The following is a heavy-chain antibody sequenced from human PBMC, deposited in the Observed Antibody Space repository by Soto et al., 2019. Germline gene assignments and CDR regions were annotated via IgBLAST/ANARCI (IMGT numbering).Heavy chain of an antibody. CDR2: FDPEDGET. CDR3: ATARITIFGVVIINGYYGMDV. Sequence: ASLKVSCKFSGYTLTELSIHWVRQAPGKGLEWMGGFDPEDGETIYAQKFQGRVTMTEDTSTDTAYMELSSLRSEDTAVYYCATARITIFGVVIINGYYGMDVWGQGTTVNVSS. V-gene: IGHV1-24*01. CDR1: GYTLTELS. D-gene: IGHD3-3*01. J-gene: IGHJ6*02.